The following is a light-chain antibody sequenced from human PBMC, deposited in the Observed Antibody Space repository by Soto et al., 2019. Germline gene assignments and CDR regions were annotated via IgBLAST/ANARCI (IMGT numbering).Light chain of an antibody. J-gene: IGKJ5*01. CDR2: DAS. CDR3: QQRSNFIT. V-gene: IGKV3-11*01. CDR1: QSVSSY. Sequence: EVVLTQSPATLSLSPGERATLSCRASQSVSSYLAWYQQKPGQAPRLLIYDASNRATGIPPRFSGSGSGTDFTLTISGLEPEDFAVYYCQQRSNFITFGQGTRLEIK.